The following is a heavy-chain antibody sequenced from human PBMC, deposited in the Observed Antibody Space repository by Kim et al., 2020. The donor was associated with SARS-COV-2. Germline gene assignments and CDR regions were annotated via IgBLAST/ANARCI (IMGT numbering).Heavy chain of an antibody. D-gene: IGHD1-26*01. J-gene: IGHJ4*02. CDR1: GYTFTSYD. CDR2: VNPHNGNT. V-gene: IGHV1-8*01. CDR3: ARGLVGTPLLSYY. Sequence: ASVKVSCKASGYTFTSYDLHWVRQATGQGLEWMGWVNPHNGNTGYAQNFQGRVTMTRDTSISTAYMELSSLRSEDTAVYFCARGLVGTPLLSYYWGQGTLVTVSS.